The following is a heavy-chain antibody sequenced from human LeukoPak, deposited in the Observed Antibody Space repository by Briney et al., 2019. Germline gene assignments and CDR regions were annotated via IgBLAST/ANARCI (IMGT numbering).Heavy chain of an antibody. D-gene: IGHD3-3*01. CDR1: GGSISSYY. V-gene: IGHV4-34*01. CDR2: INHSGST. J-gene: IGHJ5*02. Sequence: PSETLSLTCTVSGGSISSYYWSWIRQPPGKGLEWIGEINHSGSTNYNPSLKSRVTISVDTSKNQFSLKLSSVTAADTAVYYCARGGRVLRFLEWFPEGGWFDPWGQGTLVTVSS. CDR3: ARGGRVLRFLEWFPEGGWFDP.